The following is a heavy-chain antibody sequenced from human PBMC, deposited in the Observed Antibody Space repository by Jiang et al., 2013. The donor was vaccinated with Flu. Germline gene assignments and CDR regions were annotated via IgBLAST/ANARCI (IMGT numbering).Heavy chain of an antibody. Sequence: GAEVKKPGESLKISCKGSGYSFTSYWIGWVRQMPGKGLEWMGIIYPGDSDTRYSPSFQGQVTISADKSISTAHLQWSSLKASDTAMYYCATRTPLTQGTPVAGREYYYYYGMDVWGQGTTVTVSS. J-gene: IGHJ6*02. CDR3: ATRTPLTQGTPVAGREYYYYYGMDV. V-gene: IGHV5-51*01. CDR2: IYPGDSDT. D-gene: IGHD6-19*01. CDR1: GYSFTSYW.